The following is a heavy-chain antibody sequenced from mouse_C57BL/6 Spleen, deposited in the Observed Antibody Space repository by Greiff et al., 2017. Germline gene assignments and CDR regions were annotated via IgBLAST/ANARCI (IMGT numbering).Heavy chain of an antibody. CDR3: ARDAAAYYFDY. Sequence: VQLKESGGGLVKPGGSLKLSCAASGFTFSSYAMSWVRQTPEKRLAWVATISDGGSYTYYPDNVKGRFTISRDNAKNNLYLQMSHLKSEDTAMYYCARDAAAYYFDYWGQGTTLTVSS. CDR2: ISDGGSYT. CDR1: GFTFSSYA. V-gene: IGHV5-4*01. J-gene: IGHJ2*01.